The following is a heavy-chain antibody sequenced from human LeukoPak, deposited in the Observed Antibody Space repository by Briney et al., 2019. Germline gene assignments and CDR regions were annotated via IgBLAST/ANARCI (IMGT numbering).Heavy chain of an antibody. Sequence: GESLKISCKGSGYSFTNYWIGWVRQMPGKGLEWMGILYPGDSDTRYSPSFQGQVTISADKSISTAYLQWSSLKASDTAMYYCAGTLNYYDSSAYYSAPFDYWGQGTLVTVSS. V-gene: IGHV5-51*01. CDR3: AGTLNYYDSSAYYSAPFDY. CDR2: LYPGDSDT. D-gene: IGHD3-22*01. CDR1: GYSFTNYW. J-gene: IGHJ4*02.